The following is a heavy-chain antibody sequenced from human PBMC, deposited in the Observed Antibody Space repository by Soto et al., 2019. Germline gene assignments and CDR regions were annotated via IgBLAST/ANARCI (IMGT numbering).Heavy chain of an antibody. CDR2: ISGSGSAI. V-gene: IGHV3-11*01. CDR3: ARDVDTLDH. J-gene: IGHJ4*02. CDR1: GFTFSDYY. D-gene: IGHD5-18*01. Sequence: GGSLRLSCAASGFTFSDYYMSWIRQAPGKGLEWVSYISGSGSAIYYAESVKGRFTISRDNARNSLYLQMNSLRAEDTAVYYCARDVDTLDHWGQGTLVTVSS.